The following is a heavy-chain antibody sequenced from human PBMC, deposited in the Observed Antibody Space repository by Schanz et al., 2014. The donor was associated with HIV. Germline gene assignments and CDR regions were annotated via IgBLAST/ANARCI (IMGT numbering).Heavy chain of an antibody. Sequence: QVQLVQSGAAVKKPGSSVKVSCKASGDSFTNYVISWVRQAPGQGLEWLGGIVPLFGTSNYAQKFQGRATITADESTSTAYMELSSLRSEDTAVYYCARDSPVAAGTLDYWGQGTLVTVSS. CDR3: ARDSPVAAGTLDY. CDR2: IVPLFGTS. D-gene: IGHD6-13*01. J-gene: IGHJ4*02. CDR1: GDSFTNYV. V-gene: IGHV1-69*01.